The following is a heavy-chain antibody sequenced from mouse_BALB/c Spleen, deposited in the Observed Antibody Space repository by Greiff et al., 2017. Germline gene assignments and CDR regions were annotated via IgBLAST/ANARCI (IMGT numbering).Heavy chain of an antibody. J-gene: IGHJ2*01. Sequence: EVKLVESGGGLVKPGGSLKLSCAASGFTFSSYTMSWVRQTPEKRLEWVATISSGGSYTYYPDSVKGRFTISRDNAKNTLYLQMSSLKSEDTAMYYCTREDDGYSLFDYWGQGTTLTVSS. CDR3: TREDDGYSLFDY. D-gene: IGHD2-3*01. V-gene: IGHV5-6-4*01. CDR2: ISSGGSYT. CDR1: GFTFSSYT.